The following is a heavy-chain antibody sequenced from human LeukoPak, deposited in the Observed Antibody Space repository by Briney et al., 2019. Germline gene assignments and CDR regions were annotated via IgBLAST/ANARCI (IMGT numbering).Heavy chain of an antibody. D-gene: IGHD5-18*01. CDR2: INHSGST. V-gene: IGHV4-34*01. CDR1: GGSFSGYS. Sequence: SETLSLTCAVYGGSFSGYSWSWIRQPPGKGLEWIGEINHSGSTNYNPSLESRVSISVDTCKNRFSLKLSSVTAAGTAVYYCARPGYSYGNYYYYGMDVWGQGTTVTVSS. CDR3: ARPGYSYGNYYYYGMDV. J-gene: IGHJ6*02.